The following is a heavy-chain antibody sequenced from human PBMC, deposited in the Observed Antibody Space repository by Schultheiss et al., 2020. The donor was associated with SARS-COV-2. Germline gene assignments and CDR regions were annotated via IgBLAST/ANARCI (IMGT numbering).Heavy chain of an antibody. D-gene: IGHD2-2*01. J-gene: IGHJ6*02. CDR3: AKAPGYCSSTSCSIYYYYGMDV. CDR1: GFTISDHY. V-gene: IGHV3-72*01. CDR2: ISKKAHSDTT. Sequence: GESLKISCAASGFTISDHYMDWVRQAPGKGLEWVGRISKKAHSDTTEYAASVKGRFTISRDNAKNTLYLQMNSLRAEDTALYYCAKAPGYCSSTSCSIYYYYGMDVWGQGTTVTVSS.